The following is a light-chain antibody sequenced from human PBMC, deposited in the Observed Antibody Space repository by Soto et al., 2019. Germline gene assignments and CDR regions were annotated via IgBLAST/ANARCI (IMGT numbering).Light chain of an antibody. V-gene: IGKV1-6*01. CDR3: LQDYDYPYT. CDR2: AAS. Sequence: AIPMTQSPSSLSASVGDRVTITCRASQGIRDDLAWYQQRPGKAPKLLIYAASNLQSGVPSRFSGSGSGTDFTLIISSLQPEDFATYYCLQDYDYPYTFGQGTKLEIK. J-gene: IGKJ2*01. CDR1: QGIRDD.